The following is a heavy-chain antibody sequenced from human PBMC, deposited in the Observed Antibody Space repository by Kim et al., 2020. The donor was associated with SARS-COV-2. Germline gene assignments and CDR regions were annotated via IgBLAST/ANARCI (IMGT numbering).Heavy chain of an antibody. J-gene: IGHJ4*02. V-gene: IGHV3-49*04. Sequence: GGSLRLSCTASGFTFGDYAMSWVRQAPGKGLEWVGFIRSKAYGGTTEYAASVKGRFTISRDDSKSIAYLQMNSLKTEDTAVYYCTREGKYYYGPEGYFDYWGQGTLVTVSS. D-gene: IGHD3-10*01. CDR2: IRSKAYGGTT. CDR1: GFTFGDYA. CDR3: TREGKYYYGPEGYFDY.